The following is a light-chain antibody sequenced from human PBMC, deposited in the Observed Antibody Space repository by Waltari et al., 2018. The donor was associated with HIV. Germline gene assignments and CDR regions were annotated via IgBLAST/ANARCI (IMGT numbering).Light chain of an antibody. J-gene: IGLJ2*01. CDR3: QSYDSSLSAVV. CDR1: SSNIGAGYD. Sequence: SGAPGQRVTISCTGSSSNIGAGYDVHWYQQLPGTAPKLLIYGNSNRPSGVPDRFSGSKSGTSASLAITGLQAEDEADYYCQSYDSSLSAVVFGGGTKLTVL. V-gene: IGLV1-40*01. CDR2: GNS.